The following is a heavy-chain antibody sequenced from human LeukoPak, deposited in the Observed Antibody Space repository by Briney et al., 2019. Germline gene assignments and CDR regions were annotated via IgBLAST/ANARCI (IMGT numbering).Heavy chain of an antibody. CDR3: ARPSYSYDISGWVPLNY. V-gene: IGHV4-61*02. CDR1: GNSISSGDYD. Sequence: SETLSLTCTVSGNSISSGDYDWSWIRQPAGKGLEWIVRVYTSASTTYNPSLKSRVTISGDTSENQSSLRLSSVTAADTAVYYCARPSYSYDISGWVPLNYWGQGTLVTVSP. D-gene: IGHD3-22*01. CDR2: VYTSAST. J-gene: IGHJ4*02.